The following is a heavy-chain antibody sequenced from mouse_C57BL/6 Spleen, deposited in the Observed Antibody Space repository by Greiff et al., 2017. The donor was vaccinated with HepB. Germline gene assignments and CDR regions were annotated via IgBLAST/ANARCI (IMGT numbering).Heavy chain of an antibody. CDR1: GFTFSSYA. Sequence: EVKLVESGGGLVKPGGSLKLSCAASGFTFSSYAMSWVRQTPEKRLEWVATISDGGSYTYYPDNVKGRFTISRDNAKNNLYLQMSHLKSEDTAMYYCARDRDLWYFDVWGTGTTVTVSS. J-gene: IGHJ1*03. CDR2: ISDGGSYT. CDR3: ARDRDLWYFDV. V-gene: IGHV5-4*01. D-gene: IGHD3-1*01.